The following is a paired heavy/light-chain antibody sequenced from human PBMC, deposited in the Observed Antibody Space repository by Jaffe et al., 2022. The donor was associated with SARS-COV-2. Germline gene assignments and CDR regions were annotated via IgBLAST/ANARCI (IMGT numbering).Heavy chain of an antibody. D-gene: IGHD3-22*01. V-gene: IGHV3-21*01. J-gene: IGHJ3*02. CDR2: ISSRSNFK. CDR3: ARERQWSFPVAFDI. Sequence: EAQLVESGGGLVKPGGSLRLSCAASGFTFSTYTMNWVRQAPGKGLEWVSSISSRSNFKYYADSVKGRFTISRDNAQNSLYLQMNSLRADDTAVYFCARERQWSFPVAFDIWGQGTMVTVSS. CDR1: GFTFSTYT.
Light chain of an antibody. J-gene: IGLJ2*01. CDR2: EVS. CDR3: SSYTTSSTLV. CDR1: SSDVGSYNR. V-gene: IGLV2-18*02. Sequence: QSALTQPPSVSGSPGQSVTISCTGTSSDVGSYNRVSWYQQPPGTAPKLMIYEVSNRPSGVPDRFSGSKSGNTASLTISGLQAEDEADYYCSSYTTSSTLVFGGGTKLTVL.